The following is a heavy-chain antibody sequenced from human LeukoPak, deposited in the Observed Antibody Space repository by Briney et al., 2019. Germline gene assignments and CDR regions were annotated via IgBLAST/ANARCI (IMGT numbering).Heavy chain of an antibody. CDR1: GGSISSGGYY. D-gene: IGHD3-9*01. J-gene: IGHJ5*02. Sequence: PSQTLSLTCTVSGGSISSGGYYWSWIRQHPGKGLEWIGYIYYRGSTYYNPSLKSRVTISVDTSKNQFSLKLSSVTAADTAVYYCARGLSGILPALDPWGQGTLVTVSS. CDR3: ARGLSGILPALDP. CDR2: IYYRGST. V-gene: IGHV4-31*03.